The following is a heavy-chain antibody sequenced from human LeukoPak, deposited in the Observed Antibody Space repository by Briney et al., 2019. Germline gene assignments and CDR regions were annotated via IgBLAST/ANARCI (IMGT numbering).Heavy chain of an antibody. CDR2: ISGSGGST. J-gene: IGHJ4*02. V-gene: IGHV3-23*01. CDR1: GFTFSSYA. Sequence: GGSLRLSCAASGFTFSSYAMSWVRQAPGKGLEWVSAISGSGGSTYYTDSVKGRFPISRDNSKNTLYLQMNSLRAEDAAVYYCAKSPYGAGDIFDFWGQGTLVTVSS. D-gene: IGHD2-15*01. CDR3: AKSPYGAGDIFDF.